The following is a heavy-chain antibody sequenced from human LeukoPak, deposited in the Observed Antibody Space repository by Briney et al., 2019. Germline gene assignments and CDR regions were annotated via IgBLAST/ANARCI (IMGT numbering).Heavy chain of an antibody. CDR2: MNPNSGNT. J-gene: IGHJ4*02. CDR1: GYTFTSYD. CDR3: ARVPRRARRIDY. V-gene: IGHV1-8*01. Sequence: GASVKVSCKASGYTFTSYDINWVRQATGQGLEWMGWMNPNSGNTGYAQKFQGRVTMTRNTSISTAYMELSSLRSEDTAVYYCARVPRRARRIDYWGQGTLVTVSS.